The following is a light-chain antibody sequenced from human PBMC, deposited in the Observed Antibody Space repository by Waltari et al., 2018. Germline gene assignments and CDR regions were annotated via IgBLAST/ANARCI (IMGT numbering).Light chain of an antibody. CDR1: ASNIGGNL. V-gene: IGLV1-44*01. CDR2: RSD. J-gene: IGLJ3*02. Sequence: QSVLTQPPSASGTPGQRVTISCSGSASNIGGNLVNWYQQLPGKAPKLLIYRSDQRPSGLPDRFSGSKTGTSASLAISGLQSEDEADYFCASWDDSLNGHWVFGGGTKVTVL. CDR3: ASWDDSLNGHWV.